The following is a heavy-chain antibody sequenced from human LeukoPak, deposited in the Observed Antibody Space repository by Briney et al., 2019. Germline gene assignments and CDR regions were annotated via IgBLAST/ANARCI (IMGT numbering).Heavy chain of an antibody. D-gene: IGHD3-10*01. CDR1: GYTFTSYY. J-gene: IGHJ6*02. Sequence: ASVKVSCKASGYTFTSYYMHWVRQAPGQGLEWMGIINPSGGSTSYAQKFQGRVTMTRDTSTSTVYKELSSLRSDDTAVYYCARGMVRGVIDYYGMDVWGQGTTVTVSS. V-gene: IGHV1-46*01. CDR2: INPSGGST. CDR3: ARGMVRGVIDYYGMDV.